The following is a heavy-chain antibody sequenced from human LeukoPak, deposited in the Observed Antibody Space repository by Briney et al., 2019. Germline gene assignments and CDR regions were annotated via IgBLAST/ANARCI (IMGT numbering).Heavy chain of an antibody. Sequence: SSETLSLTCTVSGVSINTYFWSWIRQPPGKGLEWIGYIYYSGSTNYNPSLKSRVTISVDTSKNQFSLKLSSVTAADTAVYYCARGVTGGWYGDFQHWGQGTLVTVSS. CDR2: IYYSGST. V-gene: IGHV4-59*01. J-gene: IGHJ1*01. CDR3: ARGVTGGWYGDFQH. CDR1: GVSINTYF. D-gene: IGHD6-19*01.